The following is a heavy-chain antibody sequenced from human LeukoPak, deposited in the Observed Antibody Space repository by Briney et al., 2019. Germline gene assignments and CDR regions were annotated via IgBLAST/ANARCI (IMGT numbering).Heavy chain of an antibody. J-gene: IGHJ4*02. Sequence: SETLSLTCTVSGGSINYYYWSWIRQPPGKGLEWIGYIYYSGSTNYNPSLKSRVTISVDTSKNQFSPKLSSVTAADTAVYYCARDPQDIVVVPAAGDYWGQGTLVTVSS. CDR3: ARDPQDIVVVPAAGDY. D-gene: IGHD2-2*01. V-gene: IGHV4-59*01. CDR1: GGSINYYY. CDR2: IYYSGST.